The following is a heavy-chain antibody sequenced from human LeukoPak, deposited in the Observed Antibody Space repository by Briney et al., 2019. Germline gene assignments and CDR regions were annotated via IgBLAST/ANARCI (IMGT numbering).Heavy chain of an antibody. J-gene: IGHJ4*02. CDR2: ISSSGSTI. CDR1: GGSISSYY. Sequence: LSLTCTVSGGSISSYYWSWIRQAPGKGLEWVSYISSSGSTIYYADSVKGRFTISRDNAMNSLYLQMNSLRAEDTAVYYCASGPIRLVLDYWGQGTLVTVSS. CDR3: ASGPIRLVLDY. D-gene: IGHD6-19*01. V-gene: IGHV3-11*01.